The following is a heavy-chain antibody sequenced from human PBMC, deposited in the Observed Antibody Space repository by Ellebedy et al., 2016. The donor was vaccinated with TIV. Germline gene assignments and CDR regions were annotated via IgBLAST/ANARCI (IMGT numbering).Heavy chain of an antibody. J-gene: IGHJ6*02. CDR3: ARDPGYYYYGMDV. Sequence: GESLKISCAASGFNFSGCSMNWVRQAPGKGLEWVSSISSNFHYINYRDSVRGRFTISRDNAKNSLYLQMNSLRAEDTAVYYCARDPGYYYYGMDVWGQGTTVTVSS. V-gene: IGHV3-21*01. CDR1: GFNFSGCS. CDR2: ISSNFHYI.